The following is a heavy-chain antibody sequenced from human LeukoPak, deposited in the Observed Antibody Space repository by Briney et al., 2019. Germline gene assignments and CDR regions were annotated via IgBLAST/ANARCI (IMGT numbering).Heavy chain of an antibody. CDR1: GFTFSSYA. D-gene: IGHD2-15*01. Sequence: GGSLRLSCAASGFTFSSYAMSWVRQAPGKGLEWVSAISGSGGSTYHADSVKGRFTISRDNSKNTLYLQMNSLRAEDTAVYYCAKPAGRYCSGGSCYSDYWGQGTLVTVSS. CDR3: AKPAGRYCSGGSCYSDY. V-gene: IGHV3-23*01. J-gene: IGHJ4*02. CDR2: ISGSGGST.